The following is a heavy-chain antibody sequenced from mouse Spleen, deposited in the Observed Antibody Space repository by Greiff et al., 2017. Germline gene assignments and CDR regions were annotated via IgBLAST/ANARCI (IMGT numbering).Heavy chain of an antibody. V-gene: IGHV1-55*01. CDR2: IYPGSGST. Sequence: QVQLKQPGAELVKPGASVKMSCKASGYTFTSYWITWVKQRPGPGLEWIGDIYPGSGSTNYTEKFKGKATLTVDTSSSTAYMQLSSLTSEDSAVYYCARGYDYVWYFDVWGAGTTVTVSS. CDR3: ARGYDYVWYFDV. D-gene: IGHD2-4*01. J-gene: IGHJ1*01. CDR1: GYTFTSYW.